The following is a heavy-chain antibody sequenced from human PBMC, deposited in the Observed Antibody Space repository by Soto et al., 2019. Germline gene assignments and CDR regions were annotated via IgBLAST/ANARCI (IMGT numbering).Heavy chain of an antibody. CDR3: ARQGPYGDHDH. J-gene: IGHJ4*02. V-gene: IGHV3-48*02. CDR1: GFTLSTYS. D-gene: IGHD4-17*01. CDR2: DGAGGVI. Sequence: EVQLVESGGGLVQPGGSLTVSCVVSGFTLSTYSMNWVRQAPGKGLEWVSHDGAGGVILYADSAKGRFTVSRDNAKNSLYLQMNILTDGDPAVYYCARQGPYGDHDHWGQGTLVTVSS.